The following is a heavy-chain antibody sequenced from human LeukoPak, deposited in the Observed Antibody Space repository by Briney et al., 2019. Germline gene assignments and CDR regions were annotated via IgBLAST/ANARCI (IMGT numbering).Heavy chain of an antibody. CDR2: IYYSGST. J-gene: IGHJ5*02. CDR3: ARDLITPPYNWFDP. D-gene: IGHD5-24*01. Sequence: SETLSLTCTVSGGSISSYYWSWIRQPPGKGLEWIGYIYYSGSTNYNPSLKSRVTISVDTSKNQFSLKLSSVTAADTAVYYCARDLITPPYNWFDPWGQGILVTVSS. V-gene: IGHV4-59*12. CDR1: GGSISSYY.